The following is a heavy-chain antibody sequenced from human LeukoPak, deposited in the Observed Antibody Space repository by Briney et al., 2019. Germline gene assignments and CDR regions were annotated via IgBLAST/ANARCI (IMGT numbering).Heavy chain of an antibody. CDR1: GGSISRYY. D-gene: IGHD3-22*01. Sequence: SETLSLTCTVSGGSISRYYWSWIRQPPGKGLEWIGYIYYSGSTYYNPSLKSRVTISVDTSKNQFSLKLSSVTAADTAVYYCARYYYDTSGYPHYFDYWGQGTLVTVSS. CDR3: ARYYYDTSGYPHYFDY. V-gene: IGHV4-59*08. J-gene: IGHJ4*02. CDR2: IYYSGST.